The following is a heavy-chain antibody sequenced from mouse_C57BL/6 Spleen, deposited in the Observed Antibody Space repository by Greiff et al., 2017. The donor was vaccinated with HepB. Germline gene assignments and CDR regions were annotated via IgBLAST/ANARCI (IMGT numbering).Heavy chain of an antibody. CDR3: ARRGTQGYDAMDY. V-gene: IGHV1-7*01. D-gene: IGHD3-2*02. CDR2: INPSSGYT. CDR1: GYTFTSYW. Sequence: VQLQQSGAELAKPGASVKLSCKASGYTFTSYWMHWVKQRPGQGLEWIGYINPSSGYTKYNQKYKDKATLTADKSSSTAYMQLSSLTYEDSAGYYCARRGTQGYDAMDYWGQGTSVTVSS. J-gene: IGHJ4*01.